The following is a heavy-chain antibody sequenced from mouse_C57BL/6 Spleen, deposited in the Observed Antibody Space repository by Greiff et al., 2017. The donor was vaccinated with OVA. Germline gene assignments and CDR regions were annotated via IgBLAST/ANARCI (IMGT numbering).Heavy chain of an antibody. CDR3: ARTLYYGNYDYAMDY. CDR2: IDPSDSET. J-gene: IGHJ4*01. V-gene: IGHV1-52*01. D-gene: IGHD2-1*01. Sequence: VQLQQSGAELVRPGSSVKLSCKASGYTFTSYWMHWVKQRPIQGLEWIGNIDPSDSETHYNQKFKDKATLTVDKSSSTAYLQLSSLTSEDSAVYYCARTLYYGNYDYAMDYWGQGTSVTVSS. CDR1: GYTFTSYW.